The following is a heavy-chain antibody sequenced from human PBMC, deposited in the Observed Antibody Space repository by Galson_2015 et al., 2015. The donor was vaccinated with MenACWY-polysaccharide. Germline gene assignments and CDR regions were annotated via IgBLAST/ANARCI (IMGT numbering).Heavy chain of an antibody. Sequence: SLRLSCAASGFDFDDYAMHWVRQAPGKGLEWVSRISWNSATVGFADSGRGRFTISRENAKNSVDLEMNRLRVEDTALYSCAKAVTYGSGSYHRYHGMDVWGRGTTVTVSS. D-gene: IGHD3-10*01. CDR1: GFDFDDYA. CDR2: ISWNSATV. V-gene: IGHV3-9*01. J-gene: IGHJ6*02. CDR3: AKAVTYGSGSYHRYHGMDV.